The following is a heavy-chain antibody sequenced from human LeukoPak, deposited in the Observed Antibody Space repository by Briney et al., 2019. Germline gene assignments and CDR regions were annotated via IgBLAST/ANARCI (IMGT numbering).Heavy chain of an antibody. CDR3: ARTYNIRYFDT. J-gene: IGHJ4*02. Sequence: GGSLRLSCAASGFTFSNYGMHWVRQAPGKGLEWVAVIWSDASNTYYVDSVKGRFTISRDNSKNTLYLQMNSLRAEDTAVYYCARTYNIRYFDTWGQGTLVTVSS. CDR1: GFTFSNYG. D-gene: IGHD3-9*01. V-gene: IGHV3-33*08. CDR2: IWSDASNT.